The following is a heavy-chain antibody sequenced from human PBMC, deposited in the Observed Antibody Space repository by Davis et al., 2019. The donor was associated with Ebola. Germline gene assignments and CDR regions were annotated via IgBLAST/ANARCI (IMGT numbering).Heavy chain of an antibody. CDR3: ARGPMPSWYADYYTHGMDV. V-gene: IGHV3-43*02. CDR2: ISGDGDYT. J-gene: IGHJ6*01. CDR1: GFTFDQYA. D-gene: IGHD6-13*01. Sequence: GESLKISCAASGFTFDQYAMHWVRQRPGKGLEWVALISGDGDYTYYADSVKGRFTISRDNSKESLYLQINSLRSEDTALYFCARGPMPSWYADYYTHGMDVWGQGTTLT.